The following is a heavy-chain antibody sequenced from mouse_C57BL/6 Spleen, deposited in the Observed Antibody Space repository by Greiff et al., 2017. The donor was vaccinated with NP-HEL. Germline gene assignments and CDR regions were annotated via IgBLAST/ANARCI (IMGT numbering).Heavy chain of an antibody. D-gene: IGHD1-1*01. Sequence: VQLQQPGAELVKPGASVKMSCKASGYTFTSYWITWVKQRPGQGLEWIGDIYPGSGSTNYNEKFTSKATLTVDTSSSTAYMQLSSLTSEDSAVYYCSALITTVVATERYFDVWGTGTTVTVSS. CDR3: SALITTVVATERYFDV. CDR1: GYTFTSYW. J-gene: IGHJ1*03. V-gene: IGHV1-55*01. CDR2: IYPGSGST.